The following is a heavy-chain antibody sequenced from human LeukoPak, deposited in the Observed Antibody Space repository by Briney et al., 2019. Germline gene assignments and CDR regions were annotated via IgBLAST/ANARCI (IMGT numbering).Heavy chain of an antibody. D-gene: IGHD6-13*01. CDR1: GAFISSGGFY. J-gene: IGHJ4*02. V-gene: IGHV4-30-2*01. CDR3: ARHPARAGTSVSPFDY. CDR2: IYHSGKA. Sequence: SQTLSLTCTVSGAFISSGGFYWSWPRQPPGKGLEWIGYIYHSGKAYYNPSLESRVTISVDKSKNQFSLKLSSVTAADTAVYYCARHPARAGTSVSPFDYWGQGTLVTVSS.